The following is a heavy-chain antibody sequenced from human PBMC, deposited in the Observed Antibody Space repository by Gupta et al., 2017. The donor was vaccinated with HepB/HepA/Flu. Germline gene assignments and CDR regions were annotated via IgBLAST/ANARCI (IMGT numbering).Heavy chain of an antibody. D-gene: IGHD5-24*01. J-gene: IGHJ3*02. CDR1: GYTLTELY. CDR3: ATEYFGGNGYNPGAFDI. V-gene: IGHV1-24*01. Sequence: QVQLVQSGAEVKKPGASVKVSCKVSGYTLTELYLHWVRQAPGKGLEWMGVFDPEDGETIYAQKFQGRVTMTEDTSTDTAYMELSSLRSEDTAVYYCATEYFGGNGYNPGAFDIWGQGTMVTVSS. CDR2: FDPEDGET.